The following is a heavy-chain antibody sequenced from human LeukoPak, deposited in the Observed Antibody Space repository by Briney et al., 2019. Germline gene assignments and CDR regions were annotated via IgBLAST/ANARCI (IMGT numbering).Heavy chain of an antibody. J-gene: IGHJ4*02. V-gene: IGHV3-21*01. CDR3: AREGYSSGWYYFDY. Sequence: GGSLRLSCAASGFTFSSYRMNWVRQAPGKGLEWVSSISSSSSYIYYADSVKGRFTISRDNAKNSLYLQMNSLRAEDTAVYYCAREGYSSGWYYFDYWGQGTLVTVSS. CDR1: GFTFSSYR. D-gene: IGHD6-19*01. CDR2: ISSSSSYI.